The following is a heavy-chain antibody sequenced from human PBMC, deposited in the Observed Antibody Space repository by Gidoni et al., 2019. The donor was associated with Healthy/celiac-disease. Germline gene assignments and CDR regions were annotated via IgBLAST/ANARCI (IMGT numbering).Heavy chain of an antibody. CDR2: INAGNGNT. V-gene: IGHV1-3*01. J-gene: IGHJ4*02. CDR1: GYTFPSYS. Sequence: QVQLVQSGAEVKKPGASVTVSCKASGYTFPSYSMHWVRQAPGQRLEWMGWINAGNGNTKYSQKFQGRVTITRDTSASTAYMELSSLRSEDTAVYYCARGTAMVRSLPDDYWGQGTLVTVSS. CDR3: ARGTAMVRSLPDDY. D-gene: IGHD5-18*01.